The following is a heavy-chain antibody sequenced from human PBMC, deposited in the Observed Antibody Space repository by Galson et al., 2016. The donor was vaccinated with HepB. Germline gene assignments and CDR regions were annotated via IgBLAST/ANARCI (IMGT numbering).Heavy chain of an antibody. V-gene: IGHV3-23*01. CDR2: IGGNGSPT. CDR1: GFTFTNNI. J-gene: IGHJ4*02. D-gene: IGHD3-10*01. CDR3: ARGGGHGFFAY. Sequence: SLRLSCAASGFTFTNNIMSWVRQAPGGGLEWVAAIGGNGSPTYYADSVRGRFSISRDNSKNTLYRQTNSLRAEDTALYYCARGGGHGFFAYWGQGTQVTVSS.